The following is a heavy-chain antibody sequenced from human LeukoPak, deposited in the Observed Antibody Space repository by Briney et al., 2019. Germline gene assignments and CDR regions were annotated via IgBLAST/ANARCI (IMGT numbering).Heavy chain of an antibody. CDR3: ARSRGLVRVNNWFDP. CDR2: IYHSGST. Sequence: SGTLSLTCAVSGGSISSSNWWSWVRQPPGKGLEWIGEIYHSGSTNYNPSLKSRVTISVDNSKNQFSLKLSSVTAADTAVYYCARSRGLVRVNNWFDPWGQGTLVTVSS. D-gene: IGHD3-10*01. V-gene: IGHV4-4*02. J-gene: IGHJ5*02. CDR1: GGSISSSNW.